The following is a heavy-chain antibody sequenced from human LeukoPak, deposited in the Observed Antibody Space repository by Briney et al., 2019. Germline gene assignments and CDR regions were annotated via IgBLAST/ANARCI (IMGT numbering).Heavy chain of an antibody. D-gene: IGHD3-9*01. J-gene: IGHJ5*02. CDR2: ISYDGSNK. Sequence: PGRSLRLSCAASGFTFSSYGMYWVRQAPGKGLEWVAVISYDGSNKYYADSVKGRFTISRDNSKNTLYLQMNSLRAEDTAVYYCAKAPYDILTGYSPSWGQGTLVTVSS. V-gene: IGHV3-30*18. CDR3: AKAPYDILTGYSPS. CDR1: GFTFSSYG.